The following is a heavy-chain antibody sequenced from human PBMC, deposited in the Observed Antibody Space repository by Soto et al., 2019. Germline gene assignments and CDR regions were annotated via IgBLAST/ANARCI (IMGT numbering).Heavy chain of an antibody. Sequence: SETLSLTCTVSGGSISSYYWSWIRQPPGKGLEWIGYIYYSGSTNYNPSLKSRVTISVDTSKNQFSLKLSSVTAADTAVYYCARTKTYYYDSSGLNWFDPWGQGTLVTVSS. J-gene: IGHJ5*02. V-gene: IGHV4-59*08. CDR1: GGSISSYY. CDR3: ARTKTYYYDSSGLNWFDP. CDR2: IYYSGST. D-gene: IGHD3-22*01.